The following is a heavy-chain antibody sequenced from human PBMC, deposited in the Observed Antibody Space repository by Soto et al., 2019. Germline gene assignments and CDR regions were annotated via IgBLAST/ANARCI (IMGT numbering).Heavy chain of an antibody. D-gene: IGHD6-19*01. CDR3: LRDGSGNLYLNWFDP. Sequence: PGWSLRLSWAASGLTFSSYSMNWDRESPGKGLEWISYISSHSSTLYYADSVKGRFTISRDNAENSLYLQMNSQRDEDTAVYYCLRDGSGNLYLNWFDPWGQGTLVTVSS. CDR1: GLTFSSYS. J-gene: IGHJ5*02. V-gene: IGHV3-48*02. CDR2: ISSHSSTL.